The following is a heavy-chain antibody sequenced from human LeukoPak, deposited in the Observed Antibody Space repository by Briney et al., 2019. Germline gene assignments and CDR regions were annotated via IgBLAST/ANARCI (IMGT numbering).Heavy chain of an antibody. CDR1: GGSISSYY. D-gene: IGHD3-10*01. CDR2: IYYSGST. V-gene: IGHV4-59*08. Sequence: PSETLSLTCTVSGGSISSYYWSWIRQPPGKGLEWIGYIYYSGSTSYNPSLKSRVTISVDTSKNQFSLKLRSVTAADTAVYYCARHRSDGSGSLEPFGFDPWGQGTLVTVSS. CDR3: ARHRSDGSGSLEPFGFDP. J-gene: IGHJ5*02.